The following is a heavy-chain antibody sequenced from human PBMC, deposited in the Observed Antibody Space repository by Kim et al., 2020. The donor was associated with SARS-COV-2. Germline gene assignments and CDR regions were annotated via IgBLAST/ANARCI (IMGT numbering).Heavy chain of an antibody. CDR1: GYSFTSYW. J-gene: IGHJ4*02. CDR3: ARHPGPRRYYYDSSYDY. D-gene: IGHD3-22*01. V-gene: IGHV5-51*01. Sequence: GESLKISCQGSGYSFTSYWIGWVRQMPGKGLEWMGIIYPGDSDTRYSPSFQGQVTISADKSISTAYLQWSSLKASDTAMYYCARHPGPRRYYYDSSYDYWGQGTLVTVSS. CDR2: IYPGDSDT.